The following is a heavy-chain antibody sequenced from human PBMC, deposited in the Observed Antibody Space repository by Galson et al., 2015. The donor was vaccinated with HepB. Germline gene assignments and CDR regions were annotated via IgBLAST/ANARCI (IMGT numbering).Heavy chain of an antibody. V-gene: IGHV3-7*01. CDR2: IKQDGSEK. J-gene: IGHJ2*01. CDR1: GFTYSTYW. Sequence: SLRLSCAASGFTYSTYWMSWVRQAPGKGLEWVANIKQDGSEKYYVDSVKGRFTISRDNAKNSLYLQMNSLRAEDTAVYYCATGAWYFDLWGRGALVTVSS. CDR3: ATGAWYFDL.